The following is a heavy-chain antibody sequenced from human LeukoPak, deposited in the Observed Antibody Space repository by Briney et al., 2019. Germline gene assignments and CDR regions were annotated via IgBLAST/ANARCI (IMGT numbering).Heavy chain of an antibody. CDR1: GFSVSNAW. J-gene: IGHJ5*02. D-gene: IGHD2-2*01. V-gene: IGHV3-15*01. CDR2: IKSKTDGGTT. Sequence: PWGSLRLSCAASGFSVSNAWMTWVRQAPGKGLEWVGRIKSKTDGGTTDYAAPVKGRFTFSRDDSKNTLYLQMSSLKTEDTAVYYCARYCRDDHCYDPWGQGTLVTVSS. CDR3: ARYCRDDHCYDP.